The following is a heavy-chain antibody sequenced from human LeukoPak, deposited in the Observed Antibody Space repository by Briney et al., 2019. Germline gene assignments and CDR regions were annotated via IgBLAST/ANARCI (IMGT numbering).Heavy chain of an antibody. D-gene: IGHD2-21*01. CDR3: ARLTGGDCYRDFSDY. Sequence: GGSLRLSCAASGFTFSSYAMSWVRQAPGKGLEWVSAISGSGGSTYYADSVKGRFTISRDNSKNTLYLQTNSLRAEDTAIYYCARLTGGDCYRDFSDYWGQGTLVAVSS. V-gene: IGHV3-23*01. CDR1: GFTFSSYA. J-gene: IGHJ4*02. CDR2: ISGSGGST.